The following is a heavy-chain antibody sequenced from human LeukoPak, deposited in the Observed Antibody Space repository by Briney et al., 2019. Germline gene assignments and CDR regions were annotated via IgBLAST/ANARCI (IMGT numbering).Heavy chain of an antibody. V-gene: IGHV4-38-2*02. CDR1: GYSISSGYY. Sequence: SETLSLTCTVSGYSISSGYYWGWIRQPPGKGLEWIGSIYHSGSTYYSPSLKSRVTISVDTSKNQFSLKLSSVTAADTAVYYCARVIAVAGVFDYWGQGTLVTVSS. J-gene: IGHJ4*02. D-gene: IGHD6-19*01. CDR2: IYHSGST. CDR3: ARVIAVAGVFDY.